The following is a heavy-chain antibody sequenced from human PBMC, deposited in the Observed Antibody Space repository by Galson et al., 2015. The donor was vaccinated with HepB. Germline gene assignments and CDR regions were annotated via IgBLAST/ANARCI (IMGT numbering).Heavy chain of an antibody. J-gene: IGHJ5*02. CDR2: IYHSGTT. CDR1: GGSISSRNW. CDR3: ASLGYCSSTADCYGTS. Sequence: ETLSLTCAVSGGSISSRNWWSWVRQPPGKGLEWIGVIYHSGTTNYNPSLKSRLTISVDKSKNQFSLKLSSVTAADTAMYYCASLGYCSSTADCYGTSWGQGTLVTVSS. V-gene: IGHV4-4*02. D-gene: IGHD2-2*01.